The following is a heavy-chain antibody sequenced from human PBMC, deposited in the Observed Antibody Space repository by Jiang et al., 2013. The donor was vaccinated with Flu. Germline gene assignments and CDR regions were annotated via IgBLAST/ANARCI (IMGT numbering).Heavy chain of an antibody. J-gene: IGHJ6*01. Sequence: VQLLESGGGVVQPGRSLRLSCAASGFTFNNYAMYWVRQAPGKGLEWVAVTSYDGGNEYYADSVKGRFTISRDNSKNTVFLQMNTLRGEDTAVYYCARGGTGFDYYYGMDV. CDR2: TSYDGGNE. CDR1: GFTFNNYA. CDR3: ARGGTGFDYYYGMDV. V-gene: IGHV3-30-3*01. D-gene: IGHD1-1*01.